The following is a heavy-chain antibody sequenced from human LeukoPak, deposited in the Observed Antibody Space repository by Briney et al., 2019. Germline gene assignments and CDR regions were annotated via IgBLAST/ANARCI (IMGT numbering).Heavy chain of an antibody. CDR2: ANEGGENT. Sequence: GGSLRLSCAASGFTFSSYGMTWVRQAPGRGLEWVSTANEGGENTHYADSVKGRFTISRDNAKNTLSLQMDSLRGEDSAMYYCATDTGAFHFAYWGQGTLVTVSS. D-gene: IGHD2-8*02. J-gene: IGHJ4*02. CDR3: ATDTGAFHFAY. CDR1: GFTFSSYG. V-gene: IGHV3-23*01.